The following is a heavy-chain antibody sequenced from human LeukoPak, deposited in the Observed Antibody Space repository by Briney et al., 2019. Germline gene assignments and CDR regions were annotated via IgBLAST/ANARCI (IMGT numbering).Heavy chain of an antibody. D-gene: IGHD1-26*01. Sequence: GGSLRLSCAASGFIFSDFAMHWVRHTPGKGLEWVAVVWSDGSNRYYVESVEGRFTISRDNGQNTLYLQMNSLRVEDTAVYFCARSVENYYGQPYYFDLWGQGTLVTVSS. CDR1: GFIFSDFA. CDR2: VWSDGSNR. J-gene: IGHJ4*02. V-gene: IGHV3-33*01. CDR3: ARSVENYYGQPYYFDL.